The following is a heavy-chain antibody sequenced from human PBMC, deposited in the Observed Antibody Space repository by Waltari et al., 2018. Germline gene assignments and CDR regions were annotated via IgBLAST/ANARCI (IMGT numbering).Heavy chain of an antibody. V-gene: IGHV3-23*01. CDR1: GFNFGSYS. J-gene: IGHJ4*02. Sequence: EVQLLESGGGLVQPGESLRLSCVASGFNFGSYSMSWVRQAPGKGLGWVSTIDGPTTNTHYADSVEGRFTISRDNSKNTLYLHMNSLRADDTAIYYCATWMVSHFDYWGQGTLVTASP. CDR2: IDGPTTNT. D-gene: IGHD2-8*01. CDR3: ATWMVSHFDY.